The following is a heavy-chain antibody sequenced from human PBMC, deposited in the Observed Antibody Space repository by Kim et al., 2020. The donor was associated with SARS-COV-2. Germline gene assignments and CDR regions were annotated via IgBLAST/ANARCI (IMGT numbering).Heavy chain of an antibody. Sequence: ASVKVSCKASGYTFTNYRVHWVRQAPGQRFEWMGRITPGGDTKYSQKFQDRVTITSDTSAITTSLEVSSLGSEDTAIYYCAKGAETSIPGAFDYWGQG. D-gene: IGHD2-21*01. CDR1: GYTFTNYR. CDR3: AKGAETSIPGAFDY. CDR2: ITPGGDT. V-gene: IGHV1-3*01. J-gene: IGHJ4*02.